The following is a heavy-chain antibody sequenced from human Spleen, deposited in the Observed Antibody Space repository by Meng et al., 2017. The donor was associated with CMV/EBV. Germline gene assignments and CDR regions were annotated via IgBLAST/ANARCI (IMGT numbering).Heavy chain of an antibody. Sequence: YTFTSDGISWVRQAPGQGLEWMGWISAYNGNTNYAQKLRGRVTMTTDTSTSTAYMELRSLRSDDTAVYYCARDRRVSDYDDSNWFDPWGQGTQVTVSS. V-gene: IGHV1-18*01. CDR3: ARDRRVSDYDDSNWFDP. CDR1: YTFTSDG. D-gene: IGHD5-12*01. CDR2: ISAYNGNT. J-gene: IGHJ5*02.